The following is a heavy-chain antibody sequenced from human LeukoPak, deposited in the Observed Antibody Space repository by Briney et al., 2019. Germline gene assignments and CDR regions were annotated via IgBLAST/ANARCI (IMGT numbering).Heavy chain of an antibody. Sequence: SQTLSLTCAISGDSVSSNSAAWNWIRQSPSRGLECLGRTYYRSKWYNDYAVSVKSRITINPDTSKNQFSLQLNSVTPEDTAVYYCAKESRYGSGSYKRSFDYWGQGTLVTVSS. J-gene: IGHJ4*02. CDR1: GDSVSSNSAA. D-gene: IGHD3-10*01. CDR3: AKESRYGSGSYKRSFDY. V-gene: IGHV6-1*01. CDR2: TYYRSKWYN.